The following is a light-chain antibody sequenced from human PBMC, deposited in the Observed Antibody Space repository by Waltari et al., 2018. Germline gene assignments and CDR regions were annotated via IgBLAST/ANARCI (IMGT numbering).Light chain of an antibody. V-gene: IGLV2-14*01. CDR2: EVS. CDR3: SSYTSSSSLYV. J-gene: IGLJ1*01. CDR1: SSDVVDYNF. Sequence: QSALTQPASVSGSPGQSITISCTGTSSDVVDYNFVSWYQQHPGKAPKLMIYEVSNRPSGVPIRVSGSKSGNTAALSVAGLQAEDEADYYCSSYTSSSSLYVFGTGTKVTVL.